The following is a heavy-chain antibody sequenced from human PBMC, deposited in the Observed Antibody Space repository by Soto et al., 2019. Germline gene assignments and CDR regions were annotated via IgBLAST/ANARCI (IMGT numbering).Heavy chain of an antibody. J-gene: IGHJ6*02. V-gene: IGHV3-30-3*01. Sequence: GGSLRLSCAASGFTFSSYAMHWVRQAPGKGLEWVAVISYDGSNKYYADSVKGRFTISRDNSKNTLYLQMNSLRAEDTAVYYCARNGLRYSSSWYVFYGMDVWGQGTTVTVS. D-gene: IGHD6-13*01. CDR2: ISYDGSNK. CDR3: ARNGLRYSSSWYVFYGMDV. CDR1: GFTFSSYA.